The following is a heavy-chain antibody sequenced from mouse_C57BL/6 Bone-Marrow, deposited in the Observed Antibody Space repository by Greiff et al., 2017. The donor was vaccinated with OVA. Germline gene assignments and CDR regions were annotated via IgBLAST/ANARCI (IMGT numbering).Heavy chain of an antibody. CDR3: ARNGYYGSSSFAY. D-gene: IGHD1-1*01. J-gene: IGHJ3*01. V-gene: IGHV2-2*01. Sequence: VKLVESGPGLVQPSQSLSITCTVSGFSLTSYGVHWVRQSPGKGLEWLGVIWSGGSTDYNAAFISRLSISKDNSKSQVFFKMNSLQADDTAIYYCARNGYYGSSSFAYWGQGTLVTVSA. CDR2: IWSGGST. CDR1: GFSLTSYG.